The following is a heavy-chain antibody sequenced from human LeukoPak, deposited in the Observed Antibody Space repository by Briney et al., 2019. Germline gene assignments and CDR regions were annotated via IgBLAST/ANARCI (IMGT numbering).Heavy chain of an antibody. CDR2: FGWDNAK. CDR1: GFSLSSSGMC. Sequence: SGPALVEPTQTLTLTCTFSGFSLSSSGMCVTWIRQPPGKALEWFARFGWDNAKFHNTSMKTRLTVSKDTSKNQVVLTMTNMDPVDTATYYCARMYRRSGSHRDAFDIWGRGTMVTVSS. CDR3: ARMYRRSGSHRDAFDI. D-gene: IGHD1-26*01. J-gene: IGHJ3*02. V-gene: IGHV2-70*17.